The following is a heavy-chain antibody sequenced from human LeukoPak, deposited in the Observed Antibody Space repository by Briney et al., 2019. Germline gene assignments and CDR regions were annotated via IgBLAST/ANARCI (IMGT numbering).Heavy chain of an antibody. CDR3: ARDVEMATIAAFDI. J-gene: IGHJ3*02. CDR2: IIPIFGTA. Sequence: SVKVSCKASGGTFSSYTISWVRQAPRQGLEWMGGIIPIFGTANYAQKFQGRVTITTDESTSTAYMELSSLRSEDTAVYYCARDVEMATIAAFDIWGQGTMVTVSS. CDR1: GGTFSSYT. D-gene: IGHD5-24*01. V-gene: IGHV1-69*05.